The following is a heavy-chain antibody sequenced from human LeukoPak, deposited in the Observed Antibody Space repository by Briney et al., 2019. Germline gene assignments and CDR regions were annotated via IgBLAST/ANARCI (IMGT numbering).Heavy chain of an antibody. CDR1: GGSISSYY. V-gene: IGHV4-4*07. J-gene: IGHJ5*02. D-gene: IGHD3-3*01. CDR2: IYTSGST. CDR3: ASQYYDFWSGYYTGAFDP. Sequence: SETLSLTCTVSGGSISSYYWSWIRQPPGKGLEWIGRIYTSGSTNYNPSLKSRVTMSVDTSKNQFSLKLSSVTAADTAVYYCASQYYDFWSGYYTGAFDPWGQGTLVTVSS.